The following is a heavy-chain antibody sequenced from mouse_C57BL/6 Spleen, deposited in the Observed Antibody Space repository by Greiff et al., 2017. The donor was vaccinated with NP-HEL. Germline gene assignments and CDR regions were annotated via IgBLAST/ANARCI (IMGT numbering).Heavy chain of an antibody. D-gene: IGHD4-1*02. CDR2: ISYAGSN. J-gene: IGHJ2*01. Sequence: EVKVEESGPGLVKPSQSLSLPCSVTGYSITSGYYWNWIRQFPGNKLEWMFYISYAGSNNYNPSLTNRISITRSPSKNQFFLKLNSVTTEDTATYYCARESPSTGNYWGQGTTLTVSS. CDR1: GYSITSGYY. V-gene: IGHV3-6*01. CDR3: ARESPSTGNY.